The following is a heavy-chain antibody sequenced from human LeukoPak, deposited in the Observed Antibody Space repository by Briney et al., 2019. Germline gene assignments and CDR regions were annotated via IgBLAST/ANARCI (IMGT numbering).Heavy chain of an antibody. CDR3: ARAGGSYRYYYYYMDV. Sequence: GASVKASCKASGYTFTSYDINWVRQATGQGLEWMGWMNPNSGNTGYAQKFQGRVTITRNTSISTAYMELSSLRSEDTAVYYCARAGGSYRYYYYYMDVWGKGTTVTVSS. D-gene: IGHD1-26*01. CDR1: GYTFTSYD. V-gene: IGHV1-8*03. J-gene: IGHJ6*03. CDR2: MNPNSGNT.